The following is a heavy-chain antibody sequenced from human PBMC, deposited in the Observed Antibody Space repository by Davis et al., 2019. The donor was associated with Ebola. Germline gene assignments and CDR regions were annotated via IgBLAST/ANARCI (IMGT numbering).Heavy chain of an antibody. CDR1: GFTFNSYA. CDR2: ISYDGSNK. V-gene: IGHV3-30-3*01. CDR3: AREYYDILTGPHDAFDI. Sequence: GESLKISCAASGFTFNSYAMHWVRQAPGKGLEWVAVISYDGSNKYYADSVKGRFTISRDNSKNTLYLQMNSLRAEDTAVYYCAREYYDILTGPHDAFDIWGQGTMVTVSS. J-gene: IGHJ3*02. D-gene: IGHD3-9*01.